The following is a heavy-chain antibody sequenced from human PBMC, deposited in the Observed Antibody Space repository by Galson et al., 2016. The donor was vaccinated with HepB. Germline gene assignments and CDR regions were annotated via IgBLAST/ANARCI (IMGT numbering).Heavy chain of an antibody. CDR1: GFTFSDYY. CDR2: ISSSGRII. D-gene: IGHD6-19*01. Sequence: SLRLSCAASGFTFSDYYMNWIRQAPGKGLEWVSYISSSGRIIHYADSLKGRFTISRDNAKNSLYLQMDSLRADDTAVYYCARDRQWLDFDYWGQGTLVTASS. J-gene: IGHJ4*02. V-gene: IGHV3-11*01. CDR3: ARDRQWLDFDY.